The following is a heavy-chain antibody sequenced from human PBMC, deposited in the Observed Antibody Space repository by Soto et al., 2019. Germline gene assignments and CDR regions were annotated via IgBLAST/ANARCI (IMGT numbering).Heavy chain of an antibody. CDR1: GFTFSGSA. CDR2: IRSKANSYAT. J-gene: IGHJ4*02. Sequence: PGGSLRLSCAASGFTFSGSAMHWVRQASGKGLEWVGRIRSKANSYATAYAASVKGRFTISRDDSKNTAYLQMNSLKTEDTAVYYCTRPGDYGDSQGDYWGQGTLVTVSS. V-gene: IGHV3-73*01. CDR3: TRPGDYGDSQGDY. D-gene: IGHD4-17*01.